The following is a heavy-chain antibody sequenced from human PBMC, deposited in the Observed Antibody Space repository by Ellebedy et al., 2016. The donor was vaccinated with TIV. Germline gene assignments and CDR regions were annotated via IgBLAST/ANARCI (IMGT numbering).Heavy chain of an antibody. CDR1: GFTFSSYD. V-gene: IGHV3-23*01. J-gene: IGHJ3*01. CDR2: ISSSDSP. CDR3: VKAPFGWEVPGGL. Sequence: GESLKISCAASGFTFSSYDLSWVRQAPGKGLEWVSVISSSDSPYYADSIMGRFTITRDNSKNTMYLQMNRLKTEDTAVYYCVKAPFGWEVPGGLWGQGTTVTVSS. D-gene: IGHD1-26*01.